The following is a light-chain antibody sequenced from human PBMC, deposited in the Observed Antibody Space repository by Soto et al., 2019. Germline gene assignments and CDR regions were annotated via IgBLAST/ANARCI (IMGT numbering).Light chain of an antibody. J-gene: IGKJ5*01. V-gene: IGKV3-15*01. CDR2: GAS. CDR1: QSVTSSY. Sequence: EIVLKQSPGTLSLYPGERATLSCTASQSVTSSYLAWYQQKPGQAPRLLIYGASTRATGIPARFSGSGSGTEFTLTISSLQSEDFAVYYCQQYNNWPQITFGQGTRLEIK. CDR3: QQYNNWPQIT.